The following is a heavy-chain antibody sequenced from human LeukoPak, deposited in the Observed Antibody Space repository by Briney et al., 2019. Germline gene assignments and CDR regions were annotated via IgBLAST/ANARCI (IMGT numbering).Heavy chain of an antibody. CDR3: AKDFRIGYSAHFDY. CDR1: GFTFRSHA. V-gene: IGHV3-23*01. D-gene: IGHD2-21*01. J-gene: IGHJ4*02. CDR2: IYENGGTT. Sequence: TGGSLRLSCVGSGFTFRSHAMSWVRQAPEKGLEFVSGIYENGGTTYYAVKGRFSISRDNSKNTLYLQMDSLRGEDTAVYYCAKDFRIGYSAHFDYWGQGALVTVSS.